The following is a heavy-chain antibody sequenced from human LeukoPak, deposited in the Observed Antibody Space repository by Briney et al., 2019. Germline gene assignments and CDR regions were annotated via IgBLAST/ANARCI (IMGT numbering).Heavy chain of an antibody. CDR1: GFTFSSFG. V-gene: IGHV3-33*01. J-gene: IGHJ5*02. D-gene: IGHD1-7*01. CDR2: IWYDASNK. Sequence: GGSLRLSCAASGFTFSSFGMHWVRQAPGKGLEWVAVIWYDASNKYYADSVKGRFTISRDNSKNTLYLHMNSLRDDDTAVYYCVRGVGVSRFNYLDPWGQGTLVIVST. CDR3: VRGVGVSRFNYLDP.